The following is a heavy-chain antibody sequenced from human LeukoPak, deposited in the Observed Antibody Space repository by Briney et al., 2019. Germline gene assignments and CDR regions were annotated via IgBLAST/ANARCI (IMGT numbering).Heavy chain of an antibody. CDR2: IDGDGGNT. CDR3: AQDYGRDGEGTMFDY. V-gene: IGHV3-23*01. Sequence: PGGSLRLSCAASGFTFSSFAMSWVRQAPGKGLEWVSGIDGDGGNTWNADSVKGRFTISRDNSKNTLYLQMNSLRVEDTAVYYCAQDYGRDGEGTMFDYWGQGILVTVSS. J-gene: IGHJ4*02. D-gene: IGHD3-10*01. CDR1: GFTFSSFA.